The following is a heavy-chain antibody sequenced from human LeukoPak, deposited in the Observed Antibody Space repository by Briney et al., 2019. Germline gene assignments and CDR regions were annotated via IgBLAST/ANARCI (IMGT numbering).Heavy chain of an antibody. V-gene: IGHV3-7*01. J-gene: IGHJ5*01. CDR2: IKEDGNEK. D-gene: IGHD6-13*01. CDR3: ARGIGGSAADWFDS. CDR1: GFPFSTYR. Sequence: PGGSLRLSCAASGFPFSTYRMNWVRQAPGKGLEWVANIKEDGNEKYNVDSVRGRFTISRDNAKNSLYLQMSSLRAEDTAVYYCARGIGGSAADWFDSWGQGTLVTVAS.